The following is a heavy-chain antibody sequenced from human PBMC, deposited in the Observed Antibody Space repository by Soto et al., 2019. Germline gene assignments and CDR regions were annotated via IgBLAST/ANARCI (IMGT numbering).Heavy chain of an antibody. CDR2: IWYDGSNK. D-gene: IGHD3-22*01. V-gene: IGHV3-33*01. Sequence: GGSLRLSCAASGFTFSSYGMHWVRQAPGKGLEWVAVIWYDGSNKYYADSVKGRFTISRDNSKNTLYLQMNSLRAEDTAVYYCASESSGYYSGYWGQGTLVTVSS. J-gene: IGHJ4*02. CDR3: ASESSGYYSGY. CDR1: GFTFSSYG.